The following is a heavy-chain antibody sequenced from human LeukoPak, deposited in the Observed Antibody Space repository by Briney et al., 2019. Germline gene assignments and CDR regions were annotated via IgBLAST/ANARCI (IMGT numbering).Heavy chain of an antibody. J-gene: IGHJ4*02. Sequence: YPSETLSLTCAVYGGSFSGYYWSWIRQPPGKGLEWIGEINHSGSTNYNPSLKSRVTISVDKSKNQFSLKLSSVTAADTAVYYCACSSSWYGARYLDYWGQGTLVTVSS. CDR2: INHSGST. CDR3: ACSSSWYGARYLDY. V-gene: IGHV4-34*01. CDR1: GGSFSGYY. D-gene: IGHD6-13*01.